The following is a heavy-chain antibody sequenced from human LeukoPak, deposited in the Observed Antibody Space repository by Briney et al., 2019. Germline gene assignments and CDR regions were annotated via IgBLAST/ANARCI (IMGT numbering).Heavy chain of an antibody. D-gene: IGHD3-10*01. V-gene: IGHV4-59*01. Sequence: SETLSLTCTVSGGSISSYYWSWIRQPPGKGLEWIGYIYYSGSTNYNPSLKSRVTISVDTSKNQFSLKLSSVTAADTAVYYCASSYYGSGLAKFDYWGQGTLVTVSS. CDR3: ASSYYGSGLAKFDY. CDR2: IYYSGST. J-gene: IGHJ4*02. CDR1: GGSISSYY.